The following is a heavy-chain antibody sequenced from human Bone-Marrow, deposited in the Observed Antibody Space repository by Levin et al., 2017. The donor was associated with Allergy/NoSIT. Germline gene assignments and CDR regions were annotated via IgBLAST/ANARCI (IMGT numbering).Heavy chain of an antibody. V-gene: IGHV3-23*01. D-gene: IGHD5-12*01. CDR2: ISGSGGST. CDR1: GFTFSSYA. CDR3: ARKREDIVATISGFGY. J-gene: IGHJ4*02. Sequence: PGGSLRLSCAASGFTFSSYAMSWVRQAPGKGLEWVSAISGSGGSTYYADSVKGRFTISRDNSKNTLYLQMNSLRAEDTAVYYCARKREDIVATISGFGYWGQGTLVTVSS.